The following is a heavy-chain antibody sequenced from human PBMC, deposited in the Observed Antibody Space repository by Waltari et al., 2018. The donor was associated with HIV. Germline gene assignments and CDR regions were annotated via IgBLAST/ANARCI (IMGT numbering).Heavy chain of an antibody. CDR1: GFTFSRYA. CDR2: ISSESTNI. CDR3: ARDTLNFYFGLDL. J-gene: IGHJ6*02. V-gene: IGHV3-48*02. Sequence: EEKLVEAGGGDVLQPGGSLRLSCVGSGFTFSRYAMNWVRQAPGNGLEWIAYISSESTNIQYADSVKGRFTVSRDNAKESLYLQMNSLRDGDTAVYYCARDTLNFYFGLDLWGQGTTVTVSS. D-gene: IGHD3-9*01.